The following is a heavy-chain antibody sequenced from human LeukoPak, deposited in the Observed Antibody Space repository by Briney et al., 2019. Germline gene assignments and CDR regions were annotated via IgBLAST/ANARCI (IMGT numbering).Heavy chain of an antibody. V-gene: IGHV3-21*01. J-gene: IGHJ3*02. CDR3: ARSIMYGDHGEDI. CDR1: GFTFSGYS. Sequence: GGSLRLSCAASGFTFSGYSMNWVRQAPGKRLEWVSSISSSSRYTFYADSVKGRFTISRDNAKNTVYLQMDSLRAEDAAIYYCARSIMYGDHGEDIWGQGTVVAVSS. CDR2: ISSSSRYT. D-gene: IGHD4-17*01.